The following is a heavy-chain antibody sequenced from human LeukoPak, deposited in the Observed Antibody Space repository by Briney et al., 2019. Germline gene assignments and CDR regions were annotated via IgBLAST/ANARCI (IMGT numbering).Heavy chain of an antibody. J-gene: IGHJ6*03. V-gene: IGHV4-34*01. D-gene: IGHD3-3*01. CDR2: INHSGST. Sequence: KPSETLSLTCAVYGGSFSGYYWSWIRQPPGKGLEWIGEINHSGSTNYNPSLKSRVTISVDTSKNQFSLKLSSVTAADTAVYYCARRAVTIFGVVNKFYYYYYMDVWGKGTTVTVSS. CDR3: ARRAVTIFGVVNKFYYYYYMDV. CDR1: GGSFSGYY.